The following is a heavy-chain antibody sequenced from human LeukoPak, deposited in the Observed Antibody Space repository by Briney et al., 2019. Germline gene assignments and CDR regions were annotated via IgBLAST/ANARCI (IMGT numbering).Heavy chain of an antibody. CDR2: IRYDGSSK. CDR1: GFTFSNYA. D-gene: IGHD1-26*01. V-gene: IGHV3-30*02. CDR3: AKIAETSGSYGQGYDY. J-gene: IGHJ4*02. Sequence: PGGSLRLSCAASGFTFSNYAMHWVRQAPGKGLEWLAYIRYDGSSKYYADFVKGRFTISRDYSKNTLYLHMNSLRAEDTAIYYCAKIAETSGSYGQGYDYWGQGTLVTVSS.